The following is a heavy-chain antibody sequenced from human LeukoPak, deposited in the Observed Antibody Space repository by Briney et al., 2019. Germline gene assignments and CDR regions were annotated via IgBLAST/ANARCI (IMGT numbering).Heavy chain of an antibody. CDR1: GFTFSSYA. Sequence: GRSLRLSCAASGFTFSSYAMSWVRQAPGKGLEWVSAISGSGGSTYYADSVKGRFTISRDNSKNTLYLQMNSLRAEDTAVYYYAKDRWELLLNWFDPWGQGTLVTVSS. CDR2: ISGSGGST. D-gene: IGHD1-26*01. V-gene: IGHV3-23*01. J-gene: IGHJ5*02. CDR3: AKDRWELLLNWFDP.